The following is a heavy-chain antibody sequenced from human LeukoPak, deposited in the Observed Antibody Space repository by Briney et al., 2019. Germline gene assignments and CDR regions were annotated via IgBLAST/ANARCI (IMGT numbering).Heavy chain of an antibody. Sequence: GGSLRLSCAASGFTFSNYGMHWVRQAPGKGLEWVAVISYDESDKYYADSVKGRFTISRDNSKNTLYLQMNSLRPEDTAVYYCAKGAVAATNAAYYGMDVWGQGTTVTVSS. V-gene: IGHV3-30*18. J-gene: IGHJ6*02. CDR2: ISYDESDK. CDR1: GFTFSNYG. CDR3: AKGAVAATNAAYYGMDV. D-gene: IGHD2-15*01.